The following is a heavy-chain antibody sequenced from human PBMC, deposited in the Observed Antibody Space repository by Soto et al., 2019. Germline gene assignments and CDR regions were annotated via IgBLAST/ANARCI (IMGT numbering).Heavy chain of an antibody. Sequence: SVKVSCKASGGTFSSYAISWVRQAPGQGLEWMGGIIPIFGTANYAQKFQGRVTITADESTSTAYMELRSLRSDDTAVYYCARRLLPDNWFDPWGQGTLVTVSS. J-gene: IGHJ5*02. CDR2: IIPIFGTA. V-gene: IGHV1-69*13. CDR3: ARRLLPDNWFDP. CDR1: GGTFSSYA. D-gene: IGHD2-15*01.